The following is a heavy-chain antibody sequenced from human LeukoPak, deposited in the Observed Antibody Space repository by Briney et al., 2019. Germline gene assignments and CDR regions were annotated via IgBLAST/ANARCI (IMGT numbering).Heavy chain of an antibody. CDR3: ARSFVERYCSSTSCYLSPYYFDY. V-gene: IGHV3-66*02. Sequence: GGSLRLSCAASGFTVSSNYMSWVRQAPGKGLEWVSVIYSGGSTYYADSVKGRFTISRDNSKNTLYLQMNSLRAEDTAVYYCARSFVERYCSSTSCYLSPYYFDYWGQGTLVTVSS. CDR1: GFTVSSNY. J-gene: IGHJ4*02. CDR2: IYSGGST. D-gene: IGHD2-2*01.